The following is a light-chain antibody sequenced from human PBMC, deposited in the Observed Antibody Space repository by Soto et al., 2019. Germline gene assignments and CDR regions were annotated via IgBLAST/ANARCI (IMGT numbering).Light chain of an antibody. J-gene: IGLJ3*02. CDR3: GTWDGSPNTVV. CDR1: SSNIGNNY. CDR2: EDD. Sequence: QSVVTQTPSVSAAPGQTVTISCSGSSSNIGNNYVSWYQQLPGTAPKLLIYEDDKRPSGIPDRFSGSKSGTSSTLAITGLQTGDEADYYCGTWDGSPNTVVFGGGTKLTVL. V-gene: IGLV1-51*01.